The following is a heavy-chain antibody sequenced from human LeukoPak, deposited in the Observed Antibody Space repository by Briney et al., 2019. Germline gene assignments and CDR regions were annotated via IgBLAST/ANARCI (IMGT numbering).Heavy chain of an antibody. D-gene: IGHD5/OR15-5a*01. Sequence: GGSLRLSCAASGFTFSSYAMTWVRQAPGKGLEWVSSISGSGGNTYYADSVKGRFTISRGNSKNTLYLQMNSLRAEDTAVYYCAKGSTLNWFDPWGQGILVTVSS. CDR1: GFTFSSYA. J-gene: IGHJ5*02. V-gene: IGHV3-23*01. CDR2: ISGSGGNT. CDR3: AKGSTLNWFDP.